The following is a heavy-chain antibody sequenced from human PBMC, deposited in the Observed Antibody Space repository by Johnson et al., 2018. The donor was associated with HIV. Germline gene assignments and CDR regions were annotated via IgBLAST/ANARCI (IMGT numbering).Heavy chain of an antibody. D-gene: IGHD6-6*01. J-gene: IGHJ3*02. V-gene: IGHV3-11*04. CDR3: ARSGVASIAARGDAFDI. Sequence: QVQLVESVGGLVKPGGSLRLPCAASGFTSTDYYMSWIRQAPGKGLEWVSYISSSGSTIYYADSVKGRFTISRDNAKNSLYLQMNSLRAEDTAVYYCARSGVASIAARGDAFDIWGQGTMVTVSS. CDR2: ISSSGSTI. CDR1: GFTSTDYY.